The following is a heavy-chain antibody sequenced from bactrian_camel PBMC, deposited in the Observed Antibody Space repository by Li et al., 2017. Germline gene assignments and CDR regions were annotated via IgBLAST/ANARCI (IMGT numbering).Heavy chain of an antibody. V-gene: IGHV3S54*01. CDR1: GDIGSIDA. Sequence: HVQLVESGGGSVKAGGSLRLSCSASGDIGSIDAFGWFRLAPGKEREGVAALYIGTGGSATSTTYYGDSVKGRFTISQDNAKNTLYLQMGNLKPEDTAIYFCAADPWCMGEFEYNYRGRGTQVTVS. CDR3: AADPWCMGEFEYNY. D-gene: IGHD3*01. CDR2: LYIGTGGSATSTT. J-gene: IGHJ4*01.